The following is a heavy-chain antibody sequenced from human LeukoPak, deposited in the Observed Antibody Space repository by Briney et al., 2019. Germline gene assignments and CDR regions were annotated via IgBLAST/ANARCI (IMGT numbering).Heavy chain of an antibody. CDR1: GFTFISYG. D-gene: IGHD2-21*02. CDR3: ARELPREVTLDS. J-gene: IGHJ5*01. Sequence: GGSVRLSCAASGFTFISYGMQWVRQAAGKGLVWVSRINNGGSDMSYPDSVKGRFTISRDNAKNTLYLQMKSLRAEDTAVYYCARELPREVTLDSWGQGTPVTVSS. CDR2: INNGGSDM. V-gene: IGHV3-74*01.